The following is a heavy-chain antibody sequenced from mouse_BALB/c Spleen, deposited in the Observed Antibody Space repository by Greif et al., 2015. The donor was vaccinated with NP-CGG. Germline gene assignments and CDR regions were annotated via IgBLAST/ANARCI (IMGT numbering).Heavy chain of an antibody. CDR1: GFSLTSYG. V-gene: IGHV2-9*02. CDR2: IWAGGST. D-gene: IGHD1-1*01. Sequence: VQVVESGPGLVAPSQSLSITCTVSGFSLTSYGVHWVRQPPGKGLEWLGVIWAGGSTNYNSALMSRLSISKDNSKSQVFLKMNSLQTDDTAMYYCARDFTTVVATYYYAMDYWGQGTSVTVSS. J-gene: IGHJ4*01. CDR3: ARDFTTVVATYYYAMDY.